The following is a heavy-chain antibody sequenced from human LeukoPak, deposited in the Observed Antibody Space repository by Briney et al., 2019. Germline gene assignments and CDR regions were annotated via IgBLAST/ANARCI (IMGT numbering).Heavy chain of an antibody. CDR1: GGTFSSYA. CDR3: ARGLRSSAYTY. J-gene: IGHJ4*02. V-gene: IGHV1-46*01. D-gene: IGHD3-16*01. CDR2: INPSGSST. Sequence: GASVKVSCKASGGTFSSYATSWVRQAPGQGLDWMGIINPSGSSTTYAQKFQGRVTMTSDTSTSTVYMELSSLRSEDTAVYYCARGLRSSAYTYWGQGTLVTVSS.